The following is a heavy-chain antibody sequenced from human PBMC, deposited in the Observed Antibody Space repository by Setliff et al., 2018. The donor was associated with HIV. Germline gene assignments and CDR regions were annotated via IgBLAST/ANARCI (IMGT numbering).Heavy chain of an antibody. CDR1: GYNFTSHD. CDR3: ARGDTTDMYYFDY. D-gene: IGHD1-26*01. CDR2: MNPKSGNT. J-gene: IGHJ4*02. Sequence: GASVKVSCKASGYNFTSHDINWVRQAPGQGLEWMGWMNPKSGNTGYARKFQGRVTMTRKTSISTAYMELRSLRSDDTAVYYCARGDTTDMYYFDYWGQGTLVTVSS. V-gene: IGHV1-8*01.